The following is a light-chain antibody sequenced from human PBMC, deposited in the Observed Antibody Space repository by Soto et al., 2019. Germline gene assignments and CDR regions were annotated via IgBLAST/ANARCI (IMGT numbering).Light chain of an antibody. CDR1: QSVSSSC. CDR3: QQYGNSPSLT. V-gene: IGKV3-20*01. Sequence: EILLTQSPGTLSLSPGERATLSCRASQSVSSSCLAWYQQKPGQAPRLLIYAASSRATGIPDRFSGSGSGTDFTLTISRLEPEDFAVYYCQQYGNSPSLTFGGGTNVEIK. CDR2: AAS. J-gene: IGKJ4*01.